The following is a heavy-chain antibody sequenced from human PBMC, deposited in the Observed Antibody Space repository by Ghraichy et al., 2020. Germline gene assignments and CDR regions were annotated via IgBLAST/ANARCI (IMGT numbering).Heavy chain of an antibody. CDR3: ARASPPITIFGVVTRDDWYFDH. CDR1: GYTFTSYD. V-gene: IGHV1-8*02. CDR2: MNPNSGNT. D-gene: IGHD3-3*01. J-gene: IGHJ2*01. Sequence: ASVKVSCKASGYTFTSYDINWVRQATGQGLEWMGWMNPNSGNTGYAQKFQGRVTMTRNTSISTAYMELSSLRSEDTAVYYCARASPPITIFGVVTRDDWYFDHWGRGTLVTVSS.